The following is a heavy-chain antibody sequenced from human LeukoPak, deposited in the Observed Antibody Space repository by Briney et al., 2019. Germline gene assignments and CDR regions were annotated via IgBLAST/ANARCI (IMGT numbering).Heavy chain of an antibody. CDR3: ARGRYDFWSGYYFRDYHYGMDV. CDR1: GFTFSSYS. Sequence: PRGSLRLSCAASGFTFSSYSMNWVRQAPGKGLEWVSYISSSSSTIYYADSVKGRFTISRDNAKNSLYLQMNSLRAEDTAVYYCARGRYDFWSGYYFRDYHYGMDVWGQGTTVTVSS. CDR2: ISSSSSTI. D-gene: IGHD3-3*01. J-gene: IGHJ6*02. V-gene: IGHV3-48*01.